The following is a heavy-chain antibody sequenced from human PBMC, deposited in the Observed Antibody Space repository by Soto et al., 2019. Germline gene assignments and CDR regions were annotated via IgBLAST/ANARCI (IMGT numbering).Heavy chain of an antibody. V-gene: IGHV4-31*03. CDR2: IYYIGNT. CDR3: SHDLRFRDYYGMDV. CDR1: GGSVCSGGYC. J-gene: IGHJ6*02. D-gene: IGHD3-16*01. Sequence: QVQLQDSGPGLVEPSHTLSLTCTVSGGSVCSGGYCWSWIRQHPRKGLEWIGYIYYIGNTYYNPSIHIRVNISIDPATIQFSLKLSSVTAADAVVYYCSHDLRFRDYYGMDVWGQGTTVSVSS.